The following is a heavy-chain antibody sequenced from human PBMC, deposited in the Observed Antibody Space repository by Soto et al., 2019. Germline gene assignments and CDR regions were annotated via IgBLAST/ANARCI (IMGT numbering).Heavy chain of an antibody. CDR3: ARHQILSCGNSFDS. CDR2: IWHDDK. Sequence: QVQLVESGGGVVQPGRSLRLSCAASGFTLSSYGMHWVRQAPGKGLEWVAVIWHDDKYYVNSVTGRFTISRDNTKNTLYLHMSSLRAEDTAVYDCARHQILSCGNSFDSWGQGTLVTVSS. D-gene: IGHD2-15*01. V-gene: IGHV3-33*01. J-gene: IGHJ4*02. CDR1: GFTLSSYG.